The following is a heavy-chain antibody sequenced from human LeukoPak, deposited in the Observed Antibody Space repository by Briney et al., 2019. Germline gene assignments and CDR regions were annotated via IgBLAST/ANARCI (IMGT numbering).Heavy chain of an antibody. CDR3: ARYRAARTEGPTYYYYYYMDV. Sequence: SETLSLTCTVSGCSISSYYWSWIRQPAGKGLEWIGRIYTSGSTNYNPSLKSRVTMSVDTSKNQFSLKLSSVAAADTAVYYCARYRAARTEGPTYYYYYYMDVWGKGTTVTVSS. V-gene: IGHV4-4*07. CDR1: GCSISSYY. J-gene: IGHJ6*03. CDR2: IYTSGST. D-gene: IGHD6-6*01.